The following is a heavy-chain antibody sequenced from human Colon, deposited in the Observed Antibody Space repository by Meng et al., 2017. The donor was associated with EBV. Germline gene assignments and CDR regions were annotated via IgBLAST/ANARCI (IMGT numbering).Heavy chain of an antibody. CDR2: IHHSGSA. D-gene: IGHD2-21*01. CDR1: GGSMSSGNYY. Sequence: QGHRQESGPGLVGPSQTLSLTCTVSGGSMSSGNYYWSWIRQPPGKGLEWIGYIHHSGSAYYNPSLKSRVSISVDTSKNQFSLNLNSMTAADTAVYYCASFDHIPRRNYFDYWGQGTLVTASS. J-gene: IGHJ4*02. CDR3: ASFDHIPRRNYFDY. V-gene: IGHV4-30-4*01.